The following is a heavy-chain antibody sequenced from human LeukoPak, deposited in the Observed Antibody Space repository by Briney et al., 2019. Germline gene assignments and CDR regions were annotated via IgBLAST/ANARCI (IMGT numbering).Heavy chain of an antibody. CDR1: GGSFSGYY. V-gene: IGHV4-34*01. J-gene: IGHJ3*02. D-gene: IGHD3-22*01. CDR2: INHSGST. CDR3: ARGPYSYDSSGAFDI. Sequence: KPSETLSLTCAVYGGSFSGYYWSWIRQPPGKGLEWIGEINHSGSTNYNPSLKSRVTISVDNSKNQFSLKLSSVTAADTAVYFCARGPYSYDSSGAFDIWGQGTMVTVSS.